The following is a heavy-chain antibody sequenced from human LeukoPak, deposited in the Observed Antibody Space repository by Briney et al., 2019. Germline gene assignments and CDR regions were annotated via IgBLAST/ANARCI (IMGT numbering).Heavy chain of an antibody. J-gene: IGHJ4*02. D-gene: IGHD3-22*01. V-gene: IGHV3-7*01. CDR2: VKPDGSEK. Sequence: GGSLRLSCAASGFTFSSYWMTWVRQAPGKGLEWVAHVKPDGSEKSYVDSVEGRFTISRDNAQNSLYLQMNSLRAEDTAVYYCARDRGYYVFDYWGQGTLVTVSS. CDR3: ARDRGYYVFDY. CDR1: GFTFSSYW.